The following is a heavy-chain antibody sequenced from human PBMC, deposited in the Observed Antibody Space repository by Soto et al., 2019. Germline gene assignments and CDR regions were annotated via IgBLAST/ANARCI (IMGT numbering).Heavy chain of an antibody. D-gene: IGHD6-6*01. CDR2: INHSGST. CDR3: ARRKYSRSTNFDY. J-gene: IGHJ4*02. CDR1: GGSFSGYY. Sequence: SETLSLTCAVYGGSFSGYYWSWIRQPPGKGLEWIGEINHSGSTNYNPSLKSRVTISVDTSKNQFSLKLSSVTAADTAVYYCARRKYSRSTNFDYWGQGTLVTVSS. V-gene: IGHV4-34*01.